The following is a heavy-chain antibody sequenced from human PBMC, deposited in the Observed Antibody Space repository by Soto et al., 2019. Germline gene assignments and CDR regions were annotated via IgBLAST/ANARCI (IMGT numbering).Heavy chain of an antibody. J-gene: IGHJ4*02. Sequence: GGSLRLSCAASGFTFNTYAMHWVRQAPGKGLEWVALISYDGSNKFYADSVKGRFTISRDNSKNTLYLQMNSLRADDTAIYYCARDRAMIVVVPGYWAQGTLVTVSS. CDR2: ISYDGSNK. D-gene: IGHD3-22*01. CDR3: ARDRAMIVVVPGY. V-gene: IGHV3-30-3*01. CDR1: GFTFNTYA.